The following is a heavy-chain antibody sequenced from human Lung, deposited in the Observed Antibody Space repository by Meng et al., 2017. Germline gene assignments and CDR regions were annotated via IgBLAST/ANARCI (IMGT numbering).Heavy chain of an antibody. CDR2: ISTYNGNT. J-gene: IGHJ2*01. CDR1: GYTFIRYG. Sequence: QVQLVQSGAEVKKPWASVMVSCKASGYTFIRYGISWVRQAPEQGLEWMGWISTYNGNTNYAQKFQGRVTMTTDTSTSTAYMELRSLRSDDTAVYYCAVMGLYGDYDNWYFDLWGRGTLVTVSS. D-gene: IGHD4-17*01. CDR3: AVMGLYGDYDNWYFDL. V-gene: IGHV1-18*01.